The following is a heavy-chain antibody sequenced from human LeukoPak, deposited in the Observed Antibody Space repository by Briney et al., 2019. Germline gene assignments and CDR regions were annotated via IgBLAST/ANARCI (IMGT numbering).Heavy chain of an antibody. CDR2: ISDSGGST. J-gene: IGHJ4*02. D-gene: IGHD6-19*01. Sequence: GGSLRLSCTASGFTFSSYGMTWVRQAPGKGLGWVSRISDSGGSTYYADSVKGRFTISRDNSKNTLYLQMNSPRAEDTAVYFCAKRHSSGWQYFDYWGQGTLVTVSS. CDR3: AKRHSSGWQYFDY. V-gene: IGHV3-23*01. CDR1: GFTFSSYG.